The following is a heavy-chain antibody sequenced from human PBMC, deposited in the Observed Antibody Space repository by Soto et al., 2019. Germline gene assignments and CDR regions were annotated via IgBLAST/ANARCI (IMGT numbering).Heavy chain of an antibody. CDR3: TRDASRDSSARGWFDP. V-gene: IGHV3-21*01. CDR2: ISSNSAYI. CDR1: LFTFRSFT. D-gene: IGHD6-13*01. Sequence: LRLSCPASLFTFRSFTMNWVRQSPGKGLEWVSTISSNSAYIYYTDALRGRFTISRDNAKNSLHLQMNSLRAEDTAVYYCTRDASRDSSARGWFDPWGPGTLVTVSS. J-gene: IGHJ5*02.